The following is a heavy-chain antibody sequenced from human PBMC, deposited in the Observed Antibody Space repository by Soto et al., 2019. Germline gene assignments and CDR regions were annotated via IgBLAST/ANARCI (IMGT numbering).Heavy chain of an antibody. Sequence: EVQLVESGGALVQPGRSLRLSCAASGFTFENHAMHWVRQVPGKGLEWVAGIGWNSAKIGYADSVKGRFSISRDNAKCSLYLEMNGLRIEDTALYFCAKDSASSWSEYFRYWGRGTLVTVSS. CDR3: AKDSASSWSEYFRY. D-gene: IGHD6-13*01. V-gene: IGHV3-9*01. CDR2: IGWNSAKI. CDR1: GFTFENHA. J-gene: IGHJ1*01.